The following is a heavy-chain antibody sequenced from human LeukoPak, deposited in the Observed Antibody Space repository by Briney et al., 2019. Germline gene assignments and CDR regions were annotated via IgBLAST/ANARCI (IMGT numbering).Heavy chain of an antibody. V-gene: IGHV1-2*02. Sequence: ASVKVSCKASGYTFTGYYMHWVRQGPGQGLEWMGRMNPNSGGTKYAQKFQGRVTMSSDTSVSTANMELSRLRSDDTAVYYCARVPYSDSSGDAFDIWGQGTMLTVSS. CDR1: GYTFTGYY. CDR3: ARVPYSDSSGDAFDI. J-gene: IGHJ3*02. CDR2: MNPNSGGT. D-gene: IGHD3-22*01.